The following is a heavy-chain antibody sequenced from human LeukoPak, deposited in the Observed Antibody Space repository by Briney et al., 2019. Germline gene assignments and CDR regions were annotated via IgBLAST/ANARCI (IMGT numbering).Heavy chain of an antibody. V-gene: IGHV4-34*01. CDR1: GGSFSGSY. D-gene: IGHD3-10*01. CDR2: INHSGST. Sequence: SETLSLTCAVYGGSFSGSYWSWIRQPPGKGLEWIGEINHSGSTNYNPSLKSRVTISVDTSKNQFSLKLSSVTAADTAVYYCARGGKMVRNYYGMDVWGKGTTVTVSS. CDR3: ARGGKMVRNYYGMDV. J-gene: IGHJ6*04.